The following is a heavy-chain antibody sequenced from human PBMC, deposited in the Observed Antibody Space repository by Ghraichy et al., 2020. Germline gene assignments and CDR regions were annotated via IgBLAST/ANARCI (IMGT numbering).Heavy chain of an antibody. V-gene: IGHV3-11*01. CDR3: ARDSDTLAAASVYYYGMDV. J-gene: IGHJ6*02. Sequence: GGSLRLSCAASGFTFSDYSMSWIRQAPGKGLEWVSYISSSGGTIYYADSVKGRFTISRDNAKNSLYLQLNSLRAEDTAVYYCARDSDTLAAASVYYYGMDVSGQGTTVTVS. D-gene: IGHD6-13*01. CDR2: ISSSGGTI. CDR1: GFTFSDYS.